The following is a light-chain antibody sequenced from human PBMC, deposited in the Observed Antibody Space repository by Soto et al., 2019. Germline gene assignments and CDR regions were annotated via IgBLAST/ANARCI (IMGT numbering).Light chain of an antibody. CDR1: QDIRTE. J-gene: IGKJ1*01. Sequence: AIQMTQSPSSLSASVGDRVTITGRSSQDIRTELGWYQQRPGKAPNLLIYGASTLQTGVPSRFSGSGSGTDFFLTISSLQPDDFATYYCQQYNSYPWTFGQGTKVEIK. CDR3: QQYNSYPWT. CDR2: GAS. V-gene: IGKV1-13*02.